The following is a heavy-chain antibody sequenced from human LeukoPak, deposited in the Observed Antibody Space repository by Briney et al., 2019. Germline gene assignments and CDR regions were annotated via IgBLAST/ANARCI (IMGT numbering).Heavy chain of an antibody. CDR2: IYHSGST. CDR3: ASRLWGGVIPY. J-gene: IGHJ4*02. D-gene: IGHD3-10*01. Sequence: PGGSLRLSCAASGFTFSNYGMSWVRQPPGKGLEWIGEIYHSGSTNYNPSLKSRVTISVDTSKNQFSLKLSSVTAADTAVYYCASRLWGGVIPYWGQGTLVTVSS. CDR1: GFTFSNYG. V-gene: IGHV4-34*01.